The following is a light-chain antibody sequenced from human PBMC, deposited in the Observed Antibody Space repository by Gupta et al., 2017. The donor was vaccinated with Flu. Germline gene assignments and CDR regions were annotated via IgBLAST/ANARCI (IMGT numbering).Light chain of an antibody. V-gene: IGKV2-28*01. J-gene: IGKJ3*01. Sequence: DIVMTQSPLSLPVTPGEPASISCRSSENLLFSNGYNYLDWYLQKPGQSPQLLIYLGSNRASGVPDRFSGSGSGTDFTLKISRVEAEEVGIYYCMQALQTPFTFGPGTKVDFK. CDR3: MQALQTPFT. CDR2: LGS. CDR1: ENLLFSNGYNY.